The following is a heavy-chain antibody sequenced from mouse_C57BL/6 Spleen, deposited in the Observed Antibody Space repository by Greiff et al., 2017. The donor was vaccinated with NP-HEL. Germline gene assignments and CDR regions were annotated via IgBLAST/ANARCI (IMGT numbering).Heavy chain of an antibody. J-gene: IGHJ3*01. CDR1: GYTFTSYW. D-gene: IGHD3-2*02. CDR2: IDPSDSYT. CDR3: ARKGAQAIAY. V-gene: IGHV1-69*01. Sequence: VQLQQSGAELVMPGASVKLSCKASGYTFTSYWMHWVKQRPGPGLEWIGEIDPSDSYTNYNQKFKGKSTLTVDNSSSTAYSQLSSLTSEDSAVYYCARKGAQAIAYWGQGTLVTVSA.